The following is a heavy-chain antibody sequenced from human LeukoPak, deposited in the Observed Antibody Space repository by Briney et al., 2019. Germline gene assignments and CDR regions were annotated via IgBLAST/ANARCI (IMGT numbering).Heavy chain of an antibody. CDR3: ARITGYSSSWEFQFDY. CDR1: GGSISSSSYY. V-gene: IGHV4-39*01. CDR2: IYYSGST. Sequence: PSETLSLTCTVSGGSISSSSYYWGWIRQPPGKGLEWIGSIYYSGSTYYNPSLKSRVTISVDTSKNQFSLKLSSVTAADTAVYYGARITGYSSSWEFQFDYWGQGTLVTVSS. D-gene: IGHD6-13*01. J-gene: IGHJ4*02.